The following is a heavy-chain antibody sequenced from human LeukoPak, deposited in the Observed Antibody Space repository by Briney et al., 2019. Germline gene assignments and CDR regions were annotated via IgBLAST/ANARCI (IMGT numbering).Heavy chain of an antibody. CDR2: ISAYNGNT. V-gene: IGHV1-18*01. Sequence: ASVKVSCKASGYTFTSYGISWVRQAPGQGLEWMGWISAYNGNTNYAQKLQGRVTMTTDTSTSTAYMELRSLRSDDTAVYYCARDRRSQWLVPDGYFTFDYWGQGTLVTVSS. CDR1: GYTFTSYG. CDR3: ARDRRSQWLVPDGYFTFDY. J-gene: IGHJ4*02. D-gene: IGHD6-19*01.